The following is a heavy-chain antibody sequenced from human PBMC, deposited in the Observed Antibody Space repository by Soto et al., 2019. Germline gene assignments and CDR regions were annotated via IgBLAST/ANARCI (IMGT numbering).Heavy chain of an antibody. V-gene: IGHV3-73*01. D-gene: IGHD3-10*01. CDR3: TRLISAAQDY. Sequence: EVLLVESGGGLVQPGGSLKLSCAASGFVFKGSSIHWVRQASGKGLEWVGRIRDRAFSYATAYAASVKGRFTISRDDSTNTAYLQMNSLETEDTAIYYCTRLISAAQDYWGQGTLVTVSS. CDR1: GFVFKGSS. CDR2: IRDRAFSYAT. J-gene: IGHJ4*02.